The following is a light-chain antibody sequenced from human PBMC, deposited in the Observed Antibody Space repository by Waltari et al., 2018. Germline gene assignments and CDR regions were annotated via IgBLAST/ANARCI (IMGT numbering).Light chain of an antibody. V-gene: IGLV1-47*01. CDR3: AAWDDRLYTVM. CDR1: ATNLGVNF. J-gene: IGLJ3*02. Sequence: QSVLTQPPSASGTPGQRVTISCSGGATNLGVNFVSWYRQLPGTAPNLLLYKNDQRPSGVPDRISGSKSGTSASLVISGLRSEDEADYYCAAWDDRLYTVMFGGGTKLTVL. CDR2: KND.